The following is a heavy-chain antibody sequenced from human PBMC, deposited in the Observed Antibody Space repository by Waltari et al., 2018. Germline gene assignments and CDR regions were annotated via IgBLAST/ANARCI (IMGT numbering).Heavy chain of an antibody. J-gene: IGHJ4*02. Sequence: EVQLLESGGGLVQPGGSLRLSCADSGFTFSNYPMSWVRQAPGKGLEWVSAISGSGGNTYYADSVKGRFTISRDNSKNTVYLQMNSLRAEDTAVYYCSTHFFDYWGQGTLVTVSS. CDR2: ISGSGGNT. CDR3: STHFFDY. V-gene: IGHV3-23*01. CDR1: GFTFSNYP.